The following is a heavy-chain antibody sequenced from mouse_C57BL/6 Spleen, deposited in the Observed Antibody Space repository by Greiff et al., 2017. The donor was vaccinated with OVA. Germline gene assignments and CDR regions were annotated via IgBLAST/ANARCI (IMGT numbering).Heavy chain of an antibody. CDR1: GYTFTSYW. Sequence: QVQLQQPGAELVKPGASVKMSCKASGYTFTSYWITWVKQRPGQGLEWIGDIYPGSGSTNYNEKFKSKATLTVDTSSSTAYMQLSSLTSEDAAVYYCAREKYGLWYFDVWGTGTTVTVSS. J-gene: IGHJ1*03. CDR3: AREKYGLWYFDV. D-gene: IGHD2-10*02. V-gene: IGHV1-55*01. CDR2: IYPGSGST.